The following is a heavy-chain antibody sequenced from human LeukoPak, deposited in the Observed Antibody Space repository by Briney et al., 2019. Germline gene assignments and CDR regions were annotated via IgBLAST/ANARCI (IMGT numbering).Heavy chain of an antibody. Sequence: GSSVKVSCKASGGTFSSYAISWVRQAPGQGLEWMGRIIPIFGTANYAQKFQGRVTVTTDESTSTAYMELSSLRSEDTAVYYCARDWTPYYYDSSGSSGYFGYWGQGTLVTVSS. D-gene: IGHD3-22*01. CDR2: IIPIFGTA. CDR1: GGTFSSYA. V-gene: IGHV1-69*05. J-gene: IGHJ4*02. CDR3: ARDWTPYYYDSSGSSGYFGY.